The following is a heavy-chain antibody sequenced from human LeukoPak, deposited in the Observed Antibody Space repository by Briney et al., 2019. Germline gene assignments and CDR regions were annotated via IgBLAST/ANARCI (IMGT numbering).Heavy chain of an antibody. D-gene: IGHD2-8*01. CDR3: ARDDDIVLMVYAH. V-gene: IGHV1-2*02. Sequence: ASVKVSCKASGYTFTGYYMHWVRQAPGQGLEWMGWINPNSGGTNYAQKFQGRVTMTRDTSISTAYMELSRLRSDDTAVYYCARDDDIVLMVYAHWGQGTLVTVAS. CDR2: INPNSGGT. J-gene: IGHJ4*02. CDR1: GYTFTGYY.